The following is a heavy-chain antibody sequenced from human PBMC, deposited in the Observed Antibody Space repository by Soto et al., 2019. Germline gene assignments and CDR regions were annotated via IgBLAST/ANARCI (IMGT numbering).Heavy chain of an antibody. V-gene: IGHV1-69*01. CDR2: IIPIFGTA. CDR1: GGTFSSYA. CDR3: ARDRPTYYCGSGASHNWFDP. D-gene: IGHD3-10*01. J-gene: IGHJ5*02. Sequence: QVQLVQSGAEVKKPGSSVKVSCKASGGTFSSYAISWVRQAPGQGLEWMGGIIPIFGTANYAQKFQGRVTITADESTSTAYMELSSLRSEDTAVYYCARDRPTYYCGSGASHNWFDPWGQGTLVTVSS.